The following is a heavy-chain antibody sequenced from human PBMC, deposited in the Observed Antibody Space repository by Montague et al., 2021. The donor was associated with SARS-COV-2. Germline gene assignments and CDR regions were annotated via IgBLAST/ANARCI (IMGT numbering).Heavy chain of an antibody. CDR1: GFTFSSYE. CDR2: ISSSGSTI. Sequence: SLRLSCAASGFTFSSYEMNWVRQAPGKGLEWVSYISSSGSTIYYADSVKGRFTISRDNAKNSLYLQMNSLRVEDTAVYYCARDGGSRCDSSGYCPYYYYGMDVWGQGTTVTVSS. V-gene: IGHV3-48*03. CDR3: ARDGGSRCDSSGYCPYYYYGMDV. J-gene: IGHJ6*02. D-gene: IGHD3-22*01.